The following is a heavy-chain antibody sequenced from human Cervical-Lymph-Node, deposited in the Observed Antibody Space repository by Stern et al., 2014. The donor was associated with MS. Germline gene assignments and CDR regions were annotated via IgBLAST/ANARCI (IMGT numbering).Heavy chain of an antibody. CDR2: LSRSFSTI. V-gene: IGHV3-48*01. Sequence: EVQLVESGGGLVQPGGSLRLSCAASGFTFSSYSMNWVRQAPGKGLEWVSYLSRSFSTIYYADSVKGRFSISRDNAKNTLYLQMNNLSAEDTAVYFCARDRTGGAVAGSLVYWGQGILVTVSS. CDR3: ARDRTGGAVAGSLVY. J-gene: IGHJ4*02. D-gene: IGHD6-19*01. CDR1: GFTFSSYS.